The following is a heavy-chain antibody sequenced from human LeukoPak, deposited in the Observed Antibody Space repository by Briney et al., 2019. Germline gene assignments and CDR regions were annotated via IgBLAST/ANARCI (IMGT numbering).Heavy chain of an antibody. CDR2: IWYDGSNK. D-gene: IGHD1-26*01. J-gene: IGHJ4*02. Sequence: PGGSLRLSCAASGFTFSSYGMHWLRQAPGKGLEWVAVIWYDGSNKYYADSVKGRFTISRDNSKNTLYLQMNSLRAEDTAVYYCAKTGGGSYWYVFDYWGQGTLVTVSS. CDR3: AKTGGGSYWYVFDY. CDR1: GFTFSSYG. V-gene: IGHV3-33*06.